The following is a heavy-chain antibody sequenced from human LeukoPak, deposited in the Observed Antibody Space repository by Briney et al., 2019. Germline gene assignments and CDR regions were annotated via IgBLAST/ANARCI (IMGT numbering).Heavy chain of an antibody. CDR2: IKQDGNEK. J-gene: IGHJ4*02. CDR1: GFTFSSYG. D-gene: IGHD1-26*01. V-gene: IGHV3-7*01. CDR3: ARKSGSYWGGYFDY. Sequence: PGGSLRLSCAASGFTFSSYGMSWVRQAPGKGLEWVANIKQDGNEKYYVDSVKGRFTISRDNAKNSLYLQMNSLRAEDTAVYYCARKSGSYWGGYFDYWGQGTLVTVSS.